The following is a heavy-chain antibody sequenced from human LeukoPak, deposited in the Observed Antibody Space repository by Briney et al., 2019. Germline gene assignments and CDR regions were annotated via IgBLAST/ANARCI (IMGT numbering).Heavy chain of an antibody. CDR3: AREGASKISHAFDI. V-gene: IGHV3-7*01. CDR1: GFPFSTYW. D-gene: IGHD3-16*01. J-gene: IGHJ3*02. Sequence: PGGSLRLFCAVSGFPFSTYWMTWVRQAPGKGLKGLANIIQDGNEKFYVGSVKGRFTNSRDNAKNSLYLQMNSLRAEDTAVYYCAREGASKISHAFDIWGQGTMVTVSS. CDR2: IIQDGNEK.